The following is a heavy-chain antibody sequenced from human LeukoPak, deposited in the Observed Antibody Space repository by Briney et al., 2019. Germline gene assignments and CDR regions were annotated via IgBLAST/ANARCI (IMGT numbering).Heavy chain of an antibody. CDR2: IYYSGST. V-gene: IGHV4-31*03. D-gene: IGHD1-14*01. CDR3: ARTAVGPEYYFDY. Sequence: PSETLSLTCTVSGGSIGSGGYYWSWVRQHPGKGLEWIGYIYYSGSTYYNPSLKSRVTISVDTSKNQFSLKLSSVTAADTAVYYCARTAVGPEYYFDYWGQGTLVTVSS. J-gene: IGHJ4*02. CDR1: GGSIGSGGYY.